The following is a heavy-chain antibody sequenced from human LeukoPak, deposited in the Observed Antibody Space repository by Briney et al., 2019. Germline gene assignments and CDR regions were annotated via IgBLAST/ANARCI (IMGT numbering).Heavy chain of an antibody. CDR1: GVSFNNYY. CDR2: INHSGYT. D-gene: IGHD4-17*01. Sequence: ASVTLSLTCAVSGVSFNNYYWSWVRQTPGKGLEWIGEINHSGYTNDSPSLKSRVTLSIDTSRKQFSLNLRSVTVADTGIYYCTRMTTGHDYWGQGTLVTVSS. CDR3: TRMTTGHDY. J-gene: IGHJ4*02. V-gene: IGHV4-34*01.